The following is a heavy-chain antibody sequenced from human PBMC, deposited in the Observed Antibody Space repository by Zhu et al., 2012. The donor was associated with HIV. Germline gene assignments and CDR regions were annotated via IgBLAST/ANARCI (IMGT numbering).Heavy chain of an antibody. CDR3: ARIREDILTGYYYYYMDV. V-gene: IGHV4-28*01. Sequence: VQLQESGPGLVKPSDTLSLTCAVSGYSISSSNWWGWIRQPPGKGLEWIAYMSYSGSTYYNVSLKSRVTMSVDTSKNQFSLKLRSVTAVDTAVYYCARIREDILTGYYYYYMDVWGKGPRSPSP. J-gene: IGHJ6*03. CDR2: MSYSGST. CDR1: GYSISSSNW. D-gene: IGHD3-9*01.